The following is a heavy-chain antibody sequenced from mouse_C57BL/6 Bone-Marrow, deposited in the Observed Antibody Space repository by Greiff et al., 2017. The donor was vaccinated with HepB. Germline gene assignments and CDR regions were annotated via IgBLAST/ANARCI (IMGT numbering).Heavy chain of an antibody. CDR2: ISSGGGNT. CDR1: GFTFSSYT. J-gene: IGHJ2*01. CDR3: VRGGNFDY. V-gene: IGHV5-9*03. Sequence: VQLKESGGGLVKPGGSLKLSCAASGFTFSSYTMSWVGQTPEKRLEWVATISSGGGNTYYTDSVKGRFTISRDNAKNSLYLQMSSLRSEDTALYYCVRGGNFDYWGQGTTLTVSS.